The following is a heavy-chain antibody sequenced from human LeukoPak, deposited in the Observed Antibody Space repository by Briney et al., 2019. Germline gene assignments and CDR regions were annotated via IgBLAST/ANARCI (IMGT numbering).Heavy chain of an antibody. D-gene: IGHD3-22*01. CDR3: ARGPYSYDSSGAFDI. Sequence: SETLSLTCAVYGGSFSGYYWSWIRQPPGRGLEWIGEINHSGSTNYNPSLKSRVTISVDTSKNQFSLKLSSVTAADTAVYFCARGPYSYDSSGAFDIWGQGTMVTVSS. CDR1: GGSFSGYY. V-gene: IGHV4-34*01. CDR2: INHSGST. J-gene: IGHJ3*02.